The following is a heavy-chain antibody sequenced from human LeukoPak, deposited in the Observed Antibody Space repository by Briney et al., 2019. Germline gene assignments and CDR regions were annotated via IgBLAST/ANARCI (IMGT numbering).Heavy chain of an antibody. CDR3: ARRYDYVWGSYRYRAFDI. CDR2: IYPGDSDT. J-gene: IGHJ3*02. Sequence: GESLKISCKGSGYSFTSYWIGWVRQMPGKGLEWMGIIYPGDSDTRYSLSFQGQVTISADKSISTAYLQWSSLKASDTAMYYCARRYDYVWGSYRYRAFDIWGQGTMVTVSS. D-gene: IGHD3-16*02. V-gene: IGHV5-51*01. CDR1: GYSFTSYW.